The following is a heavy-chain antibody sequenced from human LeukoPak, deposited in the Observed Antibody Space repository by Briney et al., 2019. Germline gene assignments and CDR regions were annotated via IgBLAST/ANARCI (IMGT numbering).Heavy chain of an antibody. Sequence: GASVKVSCKASGGTFSSYAISWVRQAPGQGLEWMGRIIPIFGTANYAQKFQGRVTITTDESTSTAYMELSSLRSEDTAVYYCARVPPVNPNWFDPWGRGTLVTVSS. CDR1: GGTFSSYA. CDR3: ARVPPVNPNWFDP. CDR2: IIPIFGTA. J-gene: IGHJ5*02. V-gene: IGHV1-69*05.